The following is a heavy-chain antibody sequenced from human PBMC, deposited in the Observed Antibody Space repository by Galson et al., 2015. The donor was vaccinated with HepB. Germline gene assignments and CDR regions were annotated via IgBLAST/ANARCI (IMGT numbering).Heavy chain of an antibody. CDR2: ISYDGSNK. CDR1: GFTFSSYA. J-gene: IGHJ6*02. Sequence: SLRLSCAASGFTFSSYAMHWVRQAPGKGLEWVAVISYDGSNKYYADSVKGRFTISRDNSKNTLYLQMNSLRAEDTAVYYCASPKQQLEDYHYGMDVWGQGTTVTVSS. D-gene: IGHD6-13*01. CDR3: ASPKQQLEDYHYGMDV. V-gene: IGHV3-30-3*01.